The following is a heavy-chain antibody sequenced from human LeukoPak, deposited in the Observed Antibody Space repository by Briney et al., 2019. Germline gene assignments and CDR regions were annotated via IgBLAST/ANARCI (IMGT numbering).Heavy chain of an antibody. CDR2: NNPNSGGT. CDR3: ARETYCSNTSCSNWFDP. J-gene: IGHJ5*02. D-gene: IGHD2-2*01. Sequence: ASVKVSCKASGYTFTGYYMHWVRQAPGQGLEWMGWNNPNSGGTNYAQKFQGRVTMTRDTSISTAYMELSRLRSDDTAVYYCARETYCSNTSCSNWFDPWGQGTLVTVSS. V-gene: IGHV1-2*02. CDR1: GYTFTGYY.